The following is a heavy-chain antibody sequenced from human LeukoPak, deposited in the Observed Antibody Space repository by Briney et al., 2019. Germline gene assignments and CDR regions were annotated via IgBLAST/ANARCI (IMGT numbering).Heavy chain of an antibody. D-gene: IGHD3-9*01. CDR3: ARAGILTGYYNGNYYYYGMDV. CDR2: IYYSGST. V-gene: IGHV4-59*08. J-gene: IGHJ6*02. CDR1: GGSISSYY. Sequence: SETLSLTCTVSGGSISSYYWSWIRQPPGKGLEWIRYIYYSGSTNYNPSLKSRVTISVDTSKNQFSLKLSSVTAADTAVYYCARAGILTGYYNGNYYYYGMDVWGQGTTVTVSS.